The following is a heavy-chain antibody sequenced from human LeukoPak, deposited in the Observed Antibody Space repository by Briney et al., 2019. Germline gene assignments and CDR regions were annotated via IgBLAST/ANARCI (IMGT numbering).Heavy chain of an antibody. CDR1: GYTFTSYG. V-gene: IGHV1-18*01. D-gene: IGHD5-18*01. CDR2: ISAYNGNT. Sequence: ASVKVSCKASGYTFTSYGISWVRQAPGQGLEWMGWISAYNGNTNYAQKLQGRVTMTTDTSTSTAYMELRSLRSDDTAVYYCARVGLWLGPYYYYYYMDVWGKGTTVTVSS. CDR3: ARVGLWLGPYYYYYYMDV. J-gene: IGHJ6*03.